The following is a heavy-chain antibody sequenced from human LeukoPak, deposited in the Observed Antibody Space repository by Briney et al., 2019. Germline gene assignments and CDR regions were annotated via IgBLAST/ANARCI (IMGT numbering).Heavy chain of an antibody. CDR2: INSGGST. CDR3: ARGGRYCSGGSCYLS. CDR1: GLTVSSNY. J-gene: IGHJ4*02. Sequence: PGGSLRLSCAASGLTVSSNYVSWVRQAPGKDLEWVSVINSGGSTYYADSVKGRFTISRDNSKNTLYLQMNSLRAEDTAVYYCARGGRYCSGGSCYLSWGQGTLVTVSS. D-gene: IGHD2-15*01. V-gene: IGHV3-53*01.